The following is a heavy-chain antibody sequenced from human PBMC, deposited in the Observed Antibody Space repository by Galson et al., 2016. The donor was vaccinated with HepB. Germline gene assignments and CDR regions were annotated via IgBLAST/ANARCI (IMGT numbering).Heavy chain of an antibody. Sequence: ETLSLTCPVSGGSISSYYWTWIRPPPGQRLEWIGYIYYDGSTDDNPSLRSRVTMSVDTSKNQFSLKLSSVTAADTAVYYCVKVGGAGYFDPWGQGTLVTVSS. CDR2: IYYDGST. V-gene: IGHV4-59*01. D-gene: IGHD1-26*01. CDR3: VKVGGAGYFDP. J-gene: IGHJ5*02. CDR1: GGSISSYY.